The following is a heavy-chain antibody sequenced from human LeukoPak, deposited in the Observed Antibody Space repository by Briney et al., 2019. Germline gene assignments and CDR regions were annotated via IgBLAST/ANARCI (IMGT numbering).Heavy chain of an antibody. CDR2: IYHSGST. Sequence: SETLSLTCAVSGGSISSSNWWSWVRQPPGKGLEGIGEIYHSGSTNYNPSLKSRVTISVDKSKNQFSLKLSSVTAEDTAVYYCARDLSGGYNYHYWGQGTLVTVSS. D-gene: IGHD5-24*01. J-gene: IGHJ4*02. V-gene: IGHV4-4*02. CDR3: ARDLSGGYNYHY. CDR1: GGSISSSNW.